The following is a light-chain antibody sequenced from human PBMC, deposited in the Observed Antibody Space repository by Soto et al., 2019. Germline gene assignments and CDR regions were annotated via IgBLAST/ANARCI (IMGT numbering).Light chain of an antibody. Sequence: QSVLTQPASVSGSPRQSITISCTGASSDVGGYTYVSWYQQHPGKAPKLIIYEVNNRPSGVSHRFSGSKSGNTASLTISGLQAEDEADYHCSSYTSSSTLYVFGTGTKVTVL. CDR2: EVN. CDR1: SSDVGGYTY. V-gene: IGLV2-14*01. J-gene: IGLJ1*01. CDR3: SSYTSSSTLYV.